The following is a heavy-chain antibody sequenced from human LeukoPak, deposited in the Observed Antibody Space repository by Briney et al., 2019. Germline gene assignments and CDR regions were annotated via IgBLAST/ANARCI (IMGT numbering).Heavy chain of an antibody. CDR2: ISGSGGST. CDR3: AKGRYYDSSGYYLGWYFDL. V-gene: IGHV3-23*01. CDR1: GFTFSSYA. Sequence: GGSLRLSCAASGFTFSSYAMSWARQAPGKGLEWVSAISGSGGSTYYADSVKGRFTISRDNSKNTLYLQMNSLRAEDTAVYYCAKGRYYDSSGYYLGWYFDLWGRGTLVTVSS. J-gene: IGHJ2*01. D-gene: IGHD3-22*01.